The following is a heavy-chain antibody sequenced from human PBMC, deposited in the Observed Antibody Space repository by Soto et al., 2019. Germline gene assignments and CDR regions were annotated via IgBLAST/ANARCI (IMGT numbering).Heavy chain of an antibody. D-gene: IGHD3-3*01. V-gene: IGHV2-5*02. CDR3: AHSVLRTVFGLVTATAIYFDF. CDR1: GFSLTTSGVA. Sequence: QITLNESGPTVVRPTETLTLTCRSSGFSLTTSGVAVGWILQSPGKAPEWLPLIYWDDDKRYSAALKSRLTINLDTAKHQVILTVSDLDPTDTATYYCAHSVLRTVFGLVTATAIYFDFWGQGTPVAVSS. J-gene: IGHJ4*02. CDR2: IYWDDDK.